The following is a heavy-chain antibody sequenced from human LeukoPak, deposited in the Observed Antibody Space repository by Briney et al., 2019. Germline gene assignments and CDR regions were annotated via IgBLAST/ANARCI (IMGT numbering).Heavy chain of an antibody. Sequence: ASVKVSCKASGYTFTSCYMHWVRQAPGQGLEWMGIINPSGGSTSYAQKFQGRVTMTRDTSTSTVYMELSSLRSEDTAVYYCARGPADIVVVTVGEYFQHWGQGTLVTVSS. D-gene: IGHD2-21*02. CDR3: ARGPADIVVVTVGEYFQH. CDR1: GYTFTSCY. V-gene: IGHV1-46*01. J-gene: IGHJ1*01. CDR2: INPSGGST.